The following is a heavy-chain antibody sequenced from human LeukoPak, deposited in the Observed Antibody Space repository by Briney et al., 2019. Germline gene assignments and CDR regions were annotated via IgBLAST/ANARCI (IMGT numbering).Heavy chain of an antibody. J-gene: IGHJ3*02. D-gene: IGHD6-19*01. Sequence: GGSLRLSCAASGFTFSSYSMNWVRQAPGKGLEWVSYISSSSSYIYYADSVKGRFTISRDNAKNSLYLQMNSLRAEDTAVYYCARDGAVAGIDNAFDIWGQGTMVTVSS. CDR1: GFTFSSYS. CDR3: ARDGAVAGIDNAFDI. CDR2: ISSSSSYI. V-gene: IGHV3-21*05.